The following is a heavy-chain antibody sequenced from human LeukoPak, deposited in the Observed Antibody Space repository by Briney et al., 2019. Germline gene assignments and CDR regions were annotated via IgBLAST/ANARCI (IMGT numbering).Heavy chain of an antibody. CDR2: INHSGST. Sequence: SETLSLTCAVYGGSFGGYYWSWIRQPPGKGLEWIGEINHSGSTSYNPSLKSRVTISVDTSKNQFSLKLSSVTAADTAVYYCAEYHLDCSSTSCSAGWFDPWGQGTLVTVSS. CDR1: GGSFGGYY. CDR3: AEYHLDCSSTSCSAGWFDP. J-gene: IGHJ5*02. D-gene: IGHD2-2*01. V-gene: IGHV4-34*01.